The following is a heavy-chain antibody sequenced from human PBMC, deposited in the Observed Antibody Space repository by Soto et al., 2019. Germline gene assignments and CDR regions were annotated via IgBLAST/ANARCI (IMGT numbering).Heavy chain of an antibody. J-gene: IGHJ6*03. V-gene: IGHV3-11*01. CDR2: ISRSGSTI. D-gene: IGHD3-3*01. Sequence: QVQLVESGGGLVKPGGSLRLSCAASGFTFSDYYMIWIRQAPGKGLEWVSYISRSGSTIYYADSVKGRFTISMDNAKNSLYLQKNSLRAEETAVDYCSGRSPRITIFGVVSDGAGYMHIWGKETTITVSS. CDR3: SGRSPRITIFGVVSDGAGYMHI. CDR1: GFTFSDYY.